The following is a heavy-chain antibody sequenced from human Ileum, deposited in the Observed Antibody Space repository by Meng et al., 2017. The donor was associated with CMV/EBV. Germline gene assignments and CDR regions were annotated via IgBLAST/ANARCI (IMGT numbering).Heavy chain of an antibody. CDR2: ISYDGSNK. CDR3: AKGIAAADS. D-gene: IGHD6-13*01. Sequence: LRLSCAGSGFTFSSYGMHWVRQAPGKGLEWVAVISYDGSNKYYADSVKGRFTISRDNSKNTLYLQMNSLRAEDTAVYYCAKGIAAADSWGQGTLVTVSS. J-gene: IGHJ4*02. CDR1: GFTFSSYG. V-gene: IGHV3-30*18.